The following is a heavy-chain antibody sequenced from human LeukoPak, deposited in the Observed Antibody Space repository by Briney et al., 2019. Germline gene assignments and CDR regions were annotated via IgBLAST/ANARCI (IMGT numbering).Heavy chain of an antibody. CDR2: IYCSGRT. D-gene: IGHD2-2*01. Sequence: SETLSLTCTLSGGAISNYYWGWIRQPPGKGLEWIGYIYCSGRTNYNASLKSRVTISPDTSKNQFTLMLTSVTAADTAVYFCARRGGTYQYYFDYWGQGTLVTVSS. CDR3: ARRGGTYQYYFDY. J-gene: IGHJ4*02. CDR1: GGAISNYY. V-gene: IGHV4-59*08.